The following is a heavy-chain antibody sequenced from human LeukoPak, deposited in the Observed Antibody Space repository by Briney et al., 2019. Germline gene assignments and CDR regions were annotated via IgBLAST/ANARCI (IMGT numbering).Heavy chain of an antibody. D-gene: IGHD6-19*01. J-gene: IGHJ3*02. CDR2: ISGSGGST. Sequence: GGTLRLSCAASGFTFSSYAMSWVRQTPGKGLEWVTAISGSGGSTYYADSVKGRYTISRDNSKNTLYLQMNSLRAEDTAVYYCAKDYSSGWPDAFDIWGQGTMVTVSS. V-gene: IGHV3-23*01. CDR1: GFTFSSYA. CDR3: AKDYSSGWPDAFDI.